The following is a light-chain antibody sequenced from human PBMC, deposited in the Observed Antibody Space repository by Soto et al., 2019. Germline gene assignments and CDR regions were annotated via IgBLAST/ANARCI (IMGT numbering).Light chain of an antibody. J-gene: IGKJ1*01. CDR3: QQYGSSPRT. Sequence: EIVLTQSPGTLSLSPGERATLSCRASQSVSSSYLAWYQQKPGQAPRLLIHGASSRATGIPDRFSGSGSGTDFTLTISRLEPEDFAVYYCQQYGSSPRTFGQGTK. CDR1: QSVSSSY. V-gene: IGKV3-20*01. CDR2: GAS.